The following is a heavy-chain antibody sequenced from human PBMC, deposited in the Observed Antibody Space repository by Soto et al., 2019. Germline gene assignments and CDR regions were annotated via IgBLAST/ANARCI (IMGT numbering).Heavy chain of an antibody. D-gene: IGHD3-16*01. V-gene: IGHV2-5*02. CDR2: IYWDDDK. CDR1: GFSLTTRGVG. CDR3: AHIPNYYQYDGFDP. Sequence: QITLKESGPTLVKPTQTLTLTCTFSGFSLTTRGVGVGWIRQPPGKALECLALIYWDDDKRYSPSLQSRLSITNDTSKNQVVLTMTNVDPVDTATYYCAHIPNYYQYDGFDPWGQGTLVSVSS. J-gene: IGHJ5*02.